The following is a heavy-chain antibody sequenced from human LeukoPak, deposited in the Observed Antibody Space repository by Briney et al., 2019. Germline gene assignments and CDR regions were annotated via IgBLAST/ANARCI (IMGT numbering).Heavy chain of an antibody. CDR2: ISAYNGNT. CDR3: ARGGPNRGYDWDYFDY. J-gene: IGHJ4*02. Sequence: ASVKVSCKASGYTFTSYGISWVRQAPGQGLEWMGWISAYNGNTNYAQKLQGRVTMTTDTSTSTAYMELRSLRSDDTAVNYCARGGPNRGYDWDYFDYWGQGTLVTVSS. V-gene: IGHV1-18*01. D-gene: IGHD5-12*01. CDR1: GYTFTSYG.